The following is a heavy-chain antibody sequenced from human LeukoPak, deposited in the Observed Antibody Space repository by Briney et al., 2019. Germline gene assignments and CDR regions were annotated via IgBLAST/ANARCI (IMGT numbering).Heavy chain of an antibody. V-gene: IGHV3-48*03. Sequence: PGGSLRLSCAASGFTFSSYEMNWVRQAPGKGLEWVSYISSSGSTIYYADSVKGRFTISRDNAKNSLYLQMNSLRAEDTAVYYCARAGGSYRLDYWGQGTLVTVSS. D-gene: IGHD1-26*01. CDR3: ARAGGSYRLDY. CDR1: GFTFSSYE. CDR2: ISSSGSTI. J-gene: IGHJ4*02.